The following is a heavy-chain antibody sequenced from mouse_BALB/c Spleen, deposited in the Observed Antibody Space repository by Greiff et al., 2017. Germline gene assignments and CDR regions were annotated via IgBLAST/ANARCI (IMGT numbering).Heavy chain of an antibody. CDR1: GFTFSSYT. CDR3: ARQAYGSSYLAY. D-gene: IGHD1-1*01. CDR2: ISNGGGST. Sequence: DVKLVESGGGLVQPGGSLKLSCAASGFTFSSYTMSWVRQTPEKRLEWVAYISNGGGSTYYPDTVKGRFTISRDNAKNTLYLQMSSLKSEDTAMYYCARQAYGSSYLAYWGQGTLVTVSA. V-gene: IGHV5-12-2*01. J-gene: IGHJ3*01.